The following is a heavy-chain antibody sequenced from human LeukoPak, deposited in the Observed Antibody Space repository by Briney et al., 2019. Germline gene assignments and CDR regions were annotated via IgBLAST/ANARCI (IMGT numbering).Heavy chain of an antibody. CDR3: ARLAAADYFDY. CDR2: IYYSGST. CDR1: GGSISSYY. D-gene: IGHD6-13*01. Sequence: PSETLSLTCTVSGGSISSYYWSWIRQPPGKGLEWIGYIYYSGSTNYSPSLKSRVTISVDTSKNQFSLKLSSVTAADTAVYYCARLAAADYFDYWGQETLVTVSS. J-gene: IGHJ4*02. V-gene: IGHV4-59*08.